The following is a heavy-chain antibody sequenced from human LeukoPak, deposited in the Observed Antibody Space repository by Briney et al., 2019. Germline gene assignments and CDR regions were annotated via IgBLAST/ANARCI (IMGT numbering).Heavy chain of an antibody. D-gene: IGHD4-11*01. CDR2: INPNSGGA. CDR3: GLQSVTTDY. V-gene: IGHV1-2*02. CDR1: GYTFTGYY. Sequence: ASVKVSCKASGYTFTGYYIHWVRQAPGQGLEWVGWINPNSGGAKYAQKFQDRVTMTRDTSISTAYMGLSRLRSEDTAVYYCGLQSVTTDYWGQGTLVTVSS. J-gene: IGHJ4*02.